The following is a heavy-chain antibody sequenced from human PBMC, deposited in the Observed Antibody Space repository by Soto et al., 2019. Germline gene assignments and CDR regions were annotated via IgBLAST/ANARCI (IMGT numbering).Heavy chain of an antibody. J-gene: IGHJ3*02. Sequence: SETLSLTCTVSGGSISSSSYYWGWIRQPPGKGLEWIGSIYYSGSTYYNPSLKSRVTISVDTSKNQFSLKLSSVTAADTAVYYCARQYYDILTGYYDHPDAFDIWGQGTMVNVSS. CDR1: GGSISSSSYY. CDR3: ARQYYDILTGYYDHPDAFDI. D-gene: IGHD3-9*01. V-gene: IGHV4-39*01. CDR2: IYYSGST.